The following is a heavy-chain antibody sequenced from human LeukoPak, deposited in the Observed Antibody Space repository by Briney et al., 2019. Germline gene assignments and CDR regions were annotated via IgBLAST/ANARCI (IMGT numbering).Heavy chain of an antibody. CDR2: VYSGGST. CDR3: ARGRGTYYFDY. Sequence: PGGSLRLSCAASGFTVSTNYMSWVRQAPGKGLEWVSVVYSGGSTYYADSVKGRFTISRDNSKNTLYLQMNSLRAEDTAVYYCARGRGTYYFDYWGQGTLVTVSS. CDR1: GFTVSTNY. V-gene: IGHV3-53*01. J-gene: IGHJ4*02. D-gene: IGHD3-10*01.